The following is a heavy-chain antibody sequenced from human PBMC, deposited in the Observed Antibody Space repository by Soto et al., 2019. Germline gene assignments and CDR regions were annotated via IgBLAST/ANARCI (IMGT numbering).Heavy chain of an antibody. CDR2: IIPIFGTA. Sequence: ASVKVSCKASGGTFSSYAISWVRQAPGQGLEWMGGIIPIFGTANYAQKFQGRVTITADKSTSTAYMELSSLRSEDAAVYYCARELTIFGVVTDYYGMDVWGQGTTVTVS. V-gene: IGHV1-69*06. CDR1: GGTFSSYA. J-gene: IGHJ6*02. D-gene: IGHD3-3*01. CDR3: ARELTIFGVVTDYYGMDV.